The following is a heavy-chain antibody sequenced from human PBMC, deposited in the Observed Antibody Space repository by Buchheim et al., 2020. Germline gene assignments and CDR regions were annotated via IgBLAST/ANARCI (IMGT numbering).Heavy chain of an antibody. CDR1: GGSFSGYY. D-gene: IGHD3-3*01. J-gene: IGHJ4*02. CDR2: INHSGST. V-gene: IGHV4-34*01. CDR3: ARGRGFGVVNRY. Sequence: QVQLQQWGAGLLKPSETLSLTCAVYGGSFSGYYWSWIRQPPGKGLEWIGEINHSGSTNYHPSLKSRVTISVDTSKNQFSLKLSSVTAADTAVYYCARGRGFGVVNRYWGQGTL.